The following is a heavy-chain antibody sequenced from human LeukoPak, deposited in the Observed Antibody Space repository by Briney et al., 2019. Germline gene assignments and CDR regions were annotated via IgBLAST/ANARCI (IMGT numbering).Heavy chain of an antibody. V-gene: IGHV5-51*01. CDR3: ARHSRDGYNYWFDP. CDR1: GYSFTNYW. J-gene: IGHJ5*02. Sequence: GESLKISCKGSGYSFTNYWIGWVRQMPGKGLEWMGMIYPGGSDTRYSPSFQGQVTISTDKSISTAYLQWSSLKASDIAMYYCARHSRDGYNYWFDPWGQGTLVTVSS. CDR2: IYPGGSDT. D-gene: IGHD5-24*01.